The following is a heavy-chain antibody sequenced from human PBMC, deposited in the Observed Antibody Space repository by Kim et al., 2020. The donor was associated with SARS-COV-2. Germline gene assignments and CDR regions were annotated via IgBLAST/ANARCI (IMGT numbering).Heavy chain of an antibody. CDR3: VGGATSISYH. CDR1: GFTVSSNY. J-gene: IGHJ1*01. CDR2: IYSGGST. V-gene: IGHV3-66*01. D-gene: IGHD2-2*01. Sequence: GGSLRRSCAASGFTVSSNYMSWVRQPPGKGLEWVSIIYSGGSTYYADSVKGRFTIFRDNAKNTLYLQMSSLRVEDTAVYYCVGGATSISYHWGQGTLVTV.